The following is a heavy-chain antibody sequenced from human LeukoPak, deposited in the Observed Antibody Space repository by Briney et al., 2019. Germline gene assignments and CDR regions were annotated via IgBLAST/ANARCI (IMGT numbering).Heavy chain of an antibody. CDR2: IYYSGST. V-gene: IGHV4-59*01. D-gene: IGHD3-22*01. Sequence: PSETLSLTCAVYGGSFSGYYWSWIRQPPGKGLEWIGYIYYSGSTNYNPSLKSRVTISVDTSKNQFSLKLSSVTAADTAVYYCARDRLYYDSSGYTGFDYWGQGTLVTVSS. J-gene: IGHJ4*02. CDR3: ARDRLYYDSSGYTGFDY. CDR1: GGSFSGYY.